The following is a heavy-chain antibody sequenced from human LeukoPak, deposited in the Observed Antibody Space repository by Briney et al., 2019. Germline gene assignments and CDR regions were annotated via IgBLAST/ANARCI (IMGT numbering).Heavy chain of an antibody. CDR3: ARDRRSYYYYYYGMDV. J-gene: IGHJ6*02. D-gene: IGHD3-10*01. CDR1: GFTFSSYA. Sequence: GRSLRLSCAASGFTFSSYAMHWVRQAPGKGLEWVAVISYDGSNKYYADSVKGRFTISRDNSKNTLYLQMNSLRAEDTAVYYCARDRRSYYYYYYGMDVWGQGTTVTVSS. CDR2: ISYDGSNK. V-gene: IGHV3-30-3*01.